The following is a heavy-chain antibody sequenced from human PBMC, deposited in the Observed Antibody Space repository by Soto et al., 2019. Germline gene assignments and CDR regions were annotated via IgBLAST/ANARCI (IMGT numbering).Heavy chain of an antibody. J-gene: IGHJ3*02. CDR1: GGSISSSSYY. CDR3: ASQPRLGYCSGGSCLSPDAFDI. CDR2: IYYSGST. V-gene: IGHV4-39*01. Sequence: NPSETLSLTCTVSGGSISSSSYYWGWIRQPPGKGLEWIGSIYYSGSTYYNPSLKSRVTISVDTSKNQFSLKLSSVTAADTAVYYCASQPRLGYCSGGSCLSPDAFDIWGQGTMVTVSS. D-gene: IGHD2-15*01.